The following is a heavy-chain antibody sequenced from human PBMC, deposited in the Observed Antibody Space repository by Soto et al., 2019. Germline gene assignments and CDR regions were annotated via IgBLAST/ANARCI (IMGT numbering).Heavy chain of an antibody. D-gene: IGHD3-10*01. V-gene: IGHV1-69*13. Sequence: SVKVSCKASGGTFSSYAISWVRQAPGQGLEWMGGIIPIFGTANYAQKFQGRVTITADESTSTAYMELSSLRSEDTAVYYCARDFIRPWFGDFGGMDVWGQGTTVTVSS. CDR1: GGTFSSYA. J-gene: IGHJ6*02. CDR3: ARDFIRPWFGDFGGMDV. CDR2: IIPIFGTA.